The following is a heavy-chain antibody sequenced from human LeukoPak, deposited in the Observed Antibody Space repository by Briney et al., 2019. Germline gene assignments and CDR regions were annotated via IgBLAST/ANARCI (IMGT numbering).Heavy chain of an antibody. CDR2: IRYDASSN. CDR1: AFTFSTYA. J-gene: IGHJ6*03. CDR3: AKDSMGGSSMHIYMDV. D-gene: IGHD1-26*01. Sequence: GGSLGLTCAASAFTFSTYAMHWVRQASGKGLAWVAYIRYDASSNYYAVSVKGRFTISRDNSKSTLYLQMNSLRPEDTAVYYCAKDSMGGSSMHIYMDVWGKGTTVTVAS. V-gene: IGHV3-30*02.